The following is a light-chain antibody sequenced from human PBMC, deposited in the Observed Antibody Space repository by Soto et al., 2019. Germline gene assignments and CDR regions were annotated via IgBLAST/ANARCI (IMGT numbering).Light chain of an antibody. V-gene: IGKV1D-16*01. CDR1: QGINNW. CDR2: AAS. J-gene: IGKJ1*01. Sequence: DIQITQSPCSVSASVSVRVTITCRASQGINNWLAWYQQKPGKAPKLLIYAASSLQSGVPSRFSGSRSGTEFTLTISSLQPDDFATYYCQHNNSYSEAFGQGTKVDIK. CDR3: QHNNSYSEA.